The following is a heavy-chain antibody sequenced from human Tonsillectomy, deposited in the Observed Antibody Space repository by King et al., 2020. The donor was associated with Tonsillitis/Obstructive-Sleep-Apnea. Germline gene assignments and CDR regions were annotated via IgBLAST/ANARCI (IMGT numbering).Heavy chain of an antibody. J-gene: IGHJ4*02. CDR2: ISSSSSYI. CDR1: GFTFSSYS. CDR3: AGDPTYGDYQNFDY. V-gene: IGHV3-21*01. D-gene: IGHD4-17*01. Sequence: VQLVESGGGLVKPGGSLRLSCAASGFTFSSYSMNWVRQAPGKGLEWVSSISSSSSYIYYADSVKGRFTISRDNAKNSLYLQMNSLRAEDTAVYYCAGDPTYGDYQNFDYWGQGTLVTVSS.